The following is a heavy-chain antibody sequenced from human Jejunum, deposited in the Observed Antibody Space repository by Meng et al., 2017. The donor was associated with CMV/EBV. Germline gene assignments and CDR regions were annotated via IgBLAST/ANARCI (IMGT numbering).Heavy chain of an antibody. Sequence: SCKASGYNFTGNNIIRVRQAPGRGPEWMGWINTNTGNQTYAKGFTGRFVFSLDTSVSTTYLQISSLKAEDTAVYYCARDGLSGRYFDYWGQGTLVTVSS. CDR2: INTNTGNQ. CDR3: ARDGLSGRYFDY. J-gene: IGHJ4*02. V-gene: IGHV7-4-1*02. D-gene: IGHD5-12*01. CDR1: GYNFTGNN.